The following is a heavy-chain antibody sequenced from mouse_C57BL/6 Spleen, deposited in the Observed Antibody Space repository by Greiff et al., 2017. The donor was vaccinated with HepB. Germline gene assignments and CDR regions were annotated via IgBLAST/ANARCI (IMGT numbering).Heavy chain of an antibody. CDR3: ARSGNYYFDY. V-gene: IGHV1-69*01. CDR1: GYTFTSYW. D-gene: IGHD4-1*01. J-gene: IGHJ2*01. CDR2: IDPSDSYT. Sequence: QLQQPGAELVMPGASVKLSCKASGYTFTSYWMHWVKQRPGQGLEWIGEIDPSDSYTNYNQKFKGKSTLTVDKSSSTAYMQLSSLTSEDSAVYYCARSGNYYFDYWGQGTTLTVSS.